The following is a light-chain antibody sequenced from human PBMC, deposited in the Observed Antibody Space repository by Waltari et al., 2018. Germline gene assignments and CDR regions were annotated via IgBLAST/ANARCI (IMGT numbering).Light chain of an antibody. Sequence: QSALTQPASVSGSPGQSIPISFTGTSGDLVIGNPVSWYQQYPGKAPKLMIYDVSSRPSGVSDRFSGSKSGNTASLTISGLQVEDEADYYCSSYTTNTRVFGGGTKLTVL. J-gene: IGLJ3*02. CDR2: DVS. CDR3: SSYTTNTRV. CDR1: SGDLVIGNP. V-gene: IGLV2-14*03.